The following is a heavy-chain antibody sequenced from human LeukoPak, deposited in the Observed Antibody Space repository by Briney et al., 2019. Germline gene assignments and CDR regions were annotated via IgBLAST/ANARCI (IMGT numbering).Heavy chain of an antibody. CDR3: IASGSTFDS. CDR2: IYSGGST. V-gene: IGHV3-53*01. J-gene: IGHJ4*02. Sequence: GGSLRLSCAASGFTVSSNYMYWVRRAPGKGLEWVSVIYSGGSTYYADSVKGQFTISRHNSKNTLYLQMNSLRAEDTAVYYCIASGSTFDSWGQGTLVTVSS. CDR1: GFTVSSNY. D-gene: IGHD2-15*01.